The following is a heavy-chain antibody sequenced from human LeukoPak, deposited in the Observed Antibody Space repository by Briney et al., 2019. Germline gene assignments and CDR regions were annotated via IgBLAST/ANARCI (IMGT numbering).Heavy chain of an antibody. CDR3: ARDEGRGGYNADY. J-gene: IGHJ4*02. CDR2: ISYDGSNK. V-gene: IGHV3-30-3*01. Sequence: GGSLRLSCAASGFTFSSYAMHWVRQAPGKGLEWVAVISYDGSNKYYADSVKGRFTISRDNSKNTLYLQMNSLRAEDTAVYYCARDEGRGGYNADYWGQGTLVTVSS. D-gene: IGHD5-24*01. CDR1: GFTFSSYA.